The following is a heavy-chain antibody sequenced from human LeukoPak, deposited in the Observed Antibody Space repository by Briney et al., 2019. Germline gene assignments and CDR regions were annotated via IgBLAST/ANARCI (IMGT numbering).Heavy chain of an antibody. CDR2: IKQDGSEQ. CDR1: GFTFNIYW. D-gene: IGHD3-10*01. J-gene: IGHJ5*02. Sequence: GGSLRLSCAASGFTFNIYWMTWVRQAPGKGLEWVANIKQDGSEQYYVDSVKGRFTISRDNAKNSLSLQMNSLRAEDTAVYYCARPLMYYYGSETYFWFDPWGQGTLVTVSS. CDR3: ARPLMYYYGSETYFWFDP. V-gene: IGHV3-7*01.